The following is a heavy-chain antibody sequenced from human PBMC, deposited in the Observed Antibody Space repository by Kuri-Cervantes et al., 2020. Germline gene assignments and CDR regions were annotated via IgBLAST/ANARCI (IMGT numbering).Heavy chain of an antibody. CDR1: GFTFSSYW. CDR3: ARVSGLKGRAFDI. CDR2: MDSDGSNT. D-gene: IGHD6-19*01. Sequence: GGSLRLSCAASGFTFSSYWMHWVRQAPGKGLVWVSRMDSDGSNTVYADSVKGRFTISRDNAKKTLFLQMNSLRAEDTAVYYCARVSGLKGRAFDIWGQGTMVTVSS. J-gene: IGHJ3*02. V-gene: IGHV3-74*01.